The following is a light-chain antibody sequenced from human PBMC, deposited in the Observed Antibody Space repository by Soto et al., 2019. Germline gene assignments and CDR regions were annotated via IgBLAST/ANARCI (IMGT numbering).Light chain of an antibody. CDR3: QQYIDWPET. J-gene: IGKJ2*01. CDR2: GAS. V-gene: IGKV3D-15*01. CDR1: QSVGSN. Sequence: EIVMTQSPATLSVSPGERATLSCRACQSVGSNLAWYQQKPGQAPSLLISGASTRATGIPARFSGSGSGTEFTLTISSLQSEDFAVYYCQQYIDWPETFGQGTKVEIK.